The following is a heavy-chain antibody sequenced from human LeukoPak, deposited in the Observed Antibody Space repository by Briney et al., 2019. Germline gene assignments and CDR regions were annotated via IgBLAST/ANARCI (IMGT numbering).Heavy chain of an antibody. D-gene: IGHD7-27*01. CDR1: GFTFSSYA. V-gene: IGHV3-64*02. Sequence: PGGSLRLSCAASGFTFSSYAMHWVRQAPGKGLEYVAAISSNGGSTYYAGSVKGRFTISRDNSKNTLYLQMGSLRADDMAVYYCEREISTGNCFDPWGQGTLVTVSS. J-gene: IGHJ5*02. CDR2: ISSNGGST. CDR3: EREISTGNCFDP.